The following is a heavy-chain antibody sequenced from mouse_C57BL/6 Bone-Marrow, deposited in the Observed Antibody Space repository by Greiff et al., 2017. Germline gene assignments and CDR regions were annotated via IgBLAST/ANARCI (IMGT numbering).Heavy chain of an antibody. D-gene: IGHD1-1*01. CDR1: GYTFTSYW. J-gene: IGHJ2*01. V-gene: IGHV1-55*01. Sequence: VQLQESGAELVKPGASVKMSCKASGYTFTSYWITWVKQRPGQGLEWIGDIYPGSGSTNYNEKFKSKATLTVDTSSSTAYMQLSSLTSEDSAVYYCARWFTTVGDYWGQGTTLTVSS. CDR3: ARWFTTVGDY. CDR2: IYPGSGST.